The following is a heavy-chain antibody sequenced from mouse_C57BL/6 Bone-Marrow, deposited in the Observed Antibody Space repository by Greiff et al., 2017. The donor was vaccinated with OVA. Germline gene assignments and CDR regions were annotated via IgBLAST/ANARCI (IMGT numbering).Heavy chain of an antibody. V-gene: IGHV1-54*01. CDR3: ARGGDY. J-gene: IGHJ2*01. Sequence: QVQLKQSGAELVRPGTSVKVSCKASGYAFTNYLIEWVKQRPGQGLEWIGVINPGSGGTTYNEKFKGKATLTADKSSSTAYMQLSSLTSEDSAVYFCARGGDYWGQGTTLTVSS. CDR1: GYAFTNYL. CDR2: INPGSGGT.